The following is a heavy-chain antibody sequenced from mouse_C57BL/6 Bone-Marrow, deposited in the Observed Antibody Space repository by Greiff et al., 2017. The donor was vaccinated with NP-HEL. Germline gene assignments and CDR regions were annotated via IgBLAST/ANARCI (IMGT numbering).Heavy chain of an antibody. V-gene: IGHV2-5*01. CDR3: AKKGDYGSRGYWYFDV. D-gene: IGHD1-1*01. CDR2: IWRGGST. CDR1: GFSLTSYG. Sequence: VKLVESGPGLVQPSQSLSITCTVSGFSLTSYGVHWVRQSPGKGLEWLGVIWRGGSTDYNAAFMSRLSITKDNSKSQVFFKMNSLQADDTAIYYCAKKGDYGSRGYWYFDVWGTGTTVTVSS. J-gene: IGHJ1*03.